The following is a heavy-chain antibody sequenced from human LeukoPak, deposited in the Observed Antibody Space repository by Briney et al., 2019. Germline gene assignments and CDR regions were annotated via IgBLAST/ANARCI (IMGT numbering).Heavy chain of an antibody. J-gene: IGHJ4*02. CDR2: IIPIFGTA. CDR3: ARENCSGCSCYFDTLAYFDY. Sequence: SVKVSCKASGGTFISYAISWVRQAPGQGLEWMGGIIPIFGTANYAQKFQGRVTITADESTSTAYMELSSLRSEDTAVYYCARENCSGCSCYFDTLAYFDYWGQGTLVTVSS. D-gene: IGHD2-15*01. V-gene: IGHV1-69*01. CDR1: GGTFISYA.